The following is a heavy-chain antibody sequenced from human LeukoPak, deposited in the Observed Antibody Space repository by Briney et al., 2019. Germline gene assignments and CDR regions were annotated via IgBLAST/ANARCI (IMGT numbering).Heavy chain of an antibody. J-gene: IGHJ3*02. V-gene: IGHV4-59*01. CDR1: GGSINNYY. D-gene: IGHD6-19*01. CDR2: IYYGGRT. CDR3: ARNGLDIAVTGRDALDI. Sequence: PSETLSLTCTVSGGSINNYYWSWIRQPPGKGLEWIGCIYYGGRTNYNPSLKSRVSISVDTSKNQFSLKLSFVTAADTAVYYCARNGLDIAVTGRDALDIWGQGTVVTVSS.